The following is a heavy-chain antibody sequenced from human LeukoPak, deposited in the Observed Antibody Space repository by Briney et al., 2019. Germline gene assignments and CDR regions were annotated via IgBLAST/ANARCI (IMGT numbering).Heavy chain of an antibody. D-gene: IGHD3-10*01. CDR2: ISTSSNTI. J-gene: IGHJ4*02. Sequence: GGSLRLSCAASGFTFSSYSMNWLRQAPGKGLEWVPYISTSSNTIYYADSVKGRFTISRDNAKNSLYLQMNSLRAEDTAVYYCARELSGGDYWGQGTLVTVSS. V-gene: IGHV3-48*01. CDR3: ARELSGGDY. CDR1: GFTFSSYS.